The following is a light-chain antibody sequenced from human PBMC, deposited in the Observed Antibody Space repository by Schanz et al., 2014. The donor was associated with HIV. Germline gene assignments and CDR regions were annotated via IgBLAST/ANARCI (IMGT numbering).Light chain of an antibody. CDR3: CSYAGSSTWV. Sequence: QSALTQPASVSGSPGQSITISCTGPSSDVGSYNLVSWYQQHPGKAPKLMIYDVSNRPSGVSNRFSGSKSGNTASLTISGLQAEDEAHYYCCSYAGSSTWVFGGGTKPTVL. J-gene: IGLJ2*01. CDR2: DVS. V-gene: IGLV2-23*02. CDR1: SSDVGSYNL.